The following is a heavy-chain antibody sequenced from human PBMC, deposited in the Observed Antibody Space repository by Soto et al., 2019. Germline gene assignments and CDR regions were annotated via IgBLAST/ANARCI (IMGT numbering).Heavy chain of an antibody. V-gene: IGHV4-59*12. D-gene: IGHD3-16*01. CDR1: GGSISSYY. CDR2: IYYSGST. Sequence: PSETLSLTCTASGGSISSYYWSWIRQPPGKGLEWIGYIYYSGSTYYNPSLKSRVTISVDTSKNQLSLKLSSVTAADTAVYYCARGWGGYFQHWGQGTLVTVSS. J-gene: IGHJ1*01. CDR3: ARGWGGYFQH.